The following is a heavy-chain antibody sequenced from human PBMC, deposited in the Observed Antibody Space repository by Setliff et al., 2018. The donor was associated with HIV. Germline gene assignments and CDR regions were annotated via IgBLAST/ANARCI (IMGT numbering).Heavy chain of an antibody. CDR3: HSGYDSEEQSYFDY. CDR1: GFTFDRFW. V-gene: IGHV3-74*01. CDR2: VNTDGNSK. J-gene: IGHJ4*02. Sequence: PGGSLRLSCAASGFTFDRFWMHWVRQAPGKGLEWVSRVNTDGNSKTYADSVKDRFTISRDNGKNTLFLQMNSLKVEDTGVYYCHSGYDSEEQSYFDYWGQGTLVTVSS. D-gene: IGHD5-12*01.